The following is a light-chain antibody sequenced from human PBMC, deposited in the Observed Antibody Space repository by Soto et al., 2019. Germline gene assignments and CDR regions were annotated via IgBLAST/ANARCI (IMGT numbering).Light chain of an antibody. CDR3: QQYKNWPPLT. CDR2: GAS. J-gene: IGKJ4*01. Sequence: EIVMTQSPATLSVSPGETATLSCRASQSVRSAVAWYQHKPGQAPRLLIVGASIRATGVPGRFSGGGSGTEFTLTISSLQSEDFAVYYCQQYKNWPPLTFGGGTTVEIK. V-gene: IGKV3-15*01. CDR1: QSVRSA.